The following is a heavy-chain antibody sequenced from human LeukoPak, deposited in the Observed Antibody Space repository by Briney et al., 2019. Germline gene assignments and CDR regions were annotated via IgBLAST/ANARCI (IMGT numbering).Heavy chain of an antibody. CDR2: IYPGDSDT. J-gene: IGHJ6*02. V-gene: IGHV5-51*01. Sequence: GESLKISCKGSGYSFTSYWIGWVRQMPGKGLEWMGIIYPGDSDTRYSPSFQGQVTISADKSISTAYLQWSSLKASDTAMYYCARGPYSSSWYITGYYGTDVWGQGTTVTVSS. CDR1: GYSFTSYW. CDR3: ARGPYSSSWYITGYYGTDV. D-gene: IGHD6-13*01.